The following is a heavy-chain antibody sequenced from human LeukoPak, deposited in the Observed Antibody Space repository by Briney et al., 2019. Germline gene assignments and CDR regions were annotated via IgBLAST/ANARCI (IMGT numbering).Heavy chain of an antibody. J-gene: IGHJ4*02. D-gene: IGHD5-18*01. CDR2: TTNTPNAYTT. CDR1: GFTFTNHY. Sequence: GGSLRLSCAASGFTFTNHYMDWVRQAPGMGLEWIARTTNTPNAYTTAYAASVRGRLTVSRDDSKSLLHLQMSSLKTDDTAVYYCGRDTATAIDYWGRGTLVTVSS. CDR3: GRDTATAIDY. V-gene: IGHV3-72*01.